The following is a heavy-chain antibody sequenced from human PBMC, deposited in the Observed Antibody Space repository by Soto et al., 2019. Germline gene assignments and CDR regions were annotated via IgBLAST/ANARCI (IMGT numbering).Heavy chain of an antibody. CDR1: GFTFSSYE. V-gene: IGHV3-48*03. CDR3: ARDGHSSSWYGQKTPFDY. Sequence: GSLRLSCAASGFTFSSYEMNWVRQAPGKGLEWVSYISSSGSTIYYADSVKGRFTISRDNAKNSLYLQMNSLRAEDTAVYYCARDGHSSSWYGQKTPFDYWGQGTLVTVSS. D-gene: IGHD6-13*01. CDR2: ISSSGSTI. J-gene: IGHJ4*02.